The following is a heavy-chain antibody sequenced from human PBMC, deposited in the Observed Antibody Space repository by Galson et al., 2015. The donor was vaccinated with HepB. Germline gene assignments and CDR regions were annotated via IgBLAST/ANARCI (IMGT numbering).Heavy chain of an antibody. CDR1: GFTFSSYA. V-gene: IGHV3-30*04. CDR3: ARTFYFDY. J-gene: IGHJ4*02. D-gene: IGHD3-16*01. Sequence: SLRLSCAASGFTFSSYAMTWVRQAPGKGLEWVSVLSSHGNNEYYADSVKGRFTISRDNSENTVYLQMHSLRVEDTAVYYCARTFYFDYWGQGTLVTVSS. CDR2: LSSHGNNE.